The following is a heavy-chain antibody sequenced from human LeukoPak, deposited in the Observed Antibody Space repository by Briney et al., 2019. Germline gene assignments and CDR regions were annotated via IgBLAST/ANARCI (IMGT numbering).Heavy chain of an antibody. CDR1: GYTFTSYG. CDR2: ISAYNGNT. Sequence: ASVKVSCKASGYTFTSYGISWVRQAPGQGLEWIGWISAYNGNTNYAQKLQGRVTMTTDTSTSTAYMELRSLRSDDTAVYYCASTPSSRNYYGSGSYLGDAFDIWGQGTMVTVSS. V-gene: IGHV1-18*04. D-gene: IGHD3-10*01. J-gene: IGHJ3*02. CDR3: ASTPSSRNYYGSGSYLGDAFDI.